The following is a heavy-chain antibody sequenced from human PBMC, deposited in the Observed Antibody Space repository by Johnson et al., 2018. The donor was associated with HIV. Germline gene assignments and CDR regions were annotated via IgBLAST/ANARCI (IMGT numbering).Heavy chain of an antibody. CDR1: GFTFSSYA. D-gene: IGHD1-1*01. CDR3: GRERRTDKDDDAFDG. CDR2: ISYDGSNK. J-gene: IGHJ3*01. Sequence: QVQLVESGGGVVQPGRSLRLSCAASGFTFSSYAMHWVRQAPGKGLEWVAVISYDGSNKYYADSVRGRFTISRDNSKNTLYLQMHSLRVEDTAVYYCGRERRTDKDDDAFDGWCQGKMGTVSS. V-gene: IGHV3-30-3*01.